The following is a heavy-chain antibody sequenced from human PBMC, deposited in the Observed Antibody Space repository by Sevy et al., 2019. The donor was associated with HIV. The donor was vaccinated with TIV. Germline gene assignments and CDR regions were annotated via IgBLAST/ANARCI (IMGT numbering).Heavy chain of an antibody. J-gene: IGHJ4*02. CDR3: ARDLRSSGSVVTAIPGLDY. V-gene: IGHV3-30-3*01. CDR1: EFTFSSYA. D-gene: IGHD2-21*02. CDR2: ISYDGSNK. Sequence: GGSLRLSCAASEFTFSSYAMHWVRQAPGKGLEWVAVISYDGSNKYYADSVKGRFTISRDNSKNTLYLQMNSLRAEDTAVYYCARDLRSSGSVVTAIPGLDYWGQGTLVTVSS.